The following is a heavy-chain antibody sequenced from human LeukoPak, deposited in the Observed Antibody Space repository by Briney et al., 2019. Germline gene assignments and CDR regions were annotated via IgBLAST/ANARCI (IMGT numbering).Heavy chain of an antibody. V-gene: IGHV4-59*08. CDR2: TYYSGST. CDR1: GGSFSSYY. D-gene: IGHD3-3*01. CDR3: ARHGWITIFGVETNWFDP. J-gene: IGHJ5*02. Sequence: SETLSLTRAVYGGSFSSYYWSWIRQPPGKGLEWIGYTYYSGSTNYNPSLKSRVTISVDTSKNQFSLKLSSVTAADTAVYYCARHGWITIFGVETNWFDPWGQGTLVTVSS.